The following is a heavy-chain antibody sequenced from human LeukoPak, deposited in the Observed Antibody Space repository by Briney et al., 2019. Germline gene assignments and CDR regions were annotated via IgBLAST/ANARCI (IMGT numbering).Heavy chain of an antibody. V-gene: IGHV1-2*02. CDR1: GYTFTGYY. J-gene: IGHJ4*02. CDR3: AKDQCLHCSGGSCLDY. D-gene: IGHD2-15*01. CDR2: INPNSGGT. Sequence: GASVKVSCKASGYTFTGYYMHWVRQAPGQGLEWMGWINPNSGGTNYAQKFQGRVTMTRDTSISTAYKELSRLRSDDTAVYYCAKDQCLHCSGGSCLDYWGQGTLVTVSS.